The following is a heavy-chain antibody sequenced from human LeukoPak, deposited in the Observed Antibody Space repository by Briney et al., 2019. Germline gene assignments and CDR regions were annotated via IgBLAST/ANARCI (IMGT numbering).Heavy chain of an antibody. D-gene: IGHD3-10*01. J-gene: IGHJ4*02. CDR1: GYTFTGYY. V-gene: IGHV1-2*02. Sequence: ASVKVSCKASGYTFTGYYIHWVRQAPGQGLEWMGWIDPNSGGTNYAQKFQGRVTMTRDTSISTAYMELSRLRSDDTAVYYCARDSGDYYGSGFVDYWGQGTLVTVSS. CDR2: IDPNSGGT. CDR3: ARDSGDYYGSGFVDY.